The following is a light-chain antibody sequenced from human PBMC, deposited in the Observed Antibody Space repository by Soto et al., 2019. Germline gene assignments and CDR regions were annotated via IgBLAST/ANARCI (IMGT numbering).Light chain of an antibody. CDR3: QKRKNWQVT. V-gene: IGKV3-11*01. CDR2: DAS. J-gene: IGKJ5*01. CDR1: QSVSNY. Sequence: EIVLTQSPGTLSLSPGGRATLSCRASQSVSNYLAWYQQKPGQAPRLLIYDASNRATGIPARFSGGGSGTDFTLIISSLEPEDFAVYYCQKRKNWQVTFGQGTRLEIK.